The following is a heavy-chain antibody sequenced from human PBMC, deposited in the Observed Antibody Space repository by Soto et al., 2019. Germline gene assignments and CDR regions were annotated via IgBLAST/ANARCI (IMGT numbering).Heavy chain of an antibody. J-gene: IGHJ3*02. Sequence: PGGSLRLSCAASGFTFSSYAMHWVRQAPGKGLEWVAVISYDGSNKYYADSVKGRFTIPRDNSKNTLYLQMNSLRAEDTAVYYCARDVTTIFGVVIPFDIWGQGTMVTVSS. CDR2: ISYDGSNK. CDR3: ARDVTTIFGVVIPFDI. V-gene: IGHV3-30-3*01. CDR1: GFTFSSYA. D-gene: IGHD3-3*01.